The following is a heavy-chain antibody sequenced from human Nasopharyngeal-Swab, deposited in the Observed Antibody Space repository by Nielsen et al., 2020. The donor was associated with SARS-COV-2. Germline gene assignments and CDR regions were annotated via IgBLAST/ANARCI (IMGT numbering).Heavy chain of an antibody. J-gene: IGHJ4*02. CDR3: AIGSSGTYGEAY. V-gene: IGHV3-23*05. Sequence: GESLKISCAASGFTFTSHAVTWVRQTPGKGLQWVSSIGGSGTDIYYADSVRGRFTTSRDNSKNTLYLHMNSLRADDTAVYYCAIGSSGTYGEAYWGQGALVTVSS. CDR1: GFTFTSHA. CDR2: IGGSGTDI. D-gene: IGHD1-26*01.